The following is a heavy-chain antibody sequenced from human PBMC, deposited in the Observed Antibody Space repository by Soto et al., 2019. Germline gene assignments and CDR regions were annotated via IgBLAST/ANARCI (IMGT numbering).Heavy chain of an antibody. V-gene: IGHV3-23*01. CDR1: GFTFRTYA. D-gene: IGHD1-26*01. J-gene: IGHJ5*02. Sequence: EVQLLESGGGLVQPGGSLRLSCAASGFTFRTYAMTWVRQAPGKGLEWVSTISGSGGSTYYADSVKGRFTISRDNSKNTPYLQMTSLRAEDTAVYYCAKDGWELLRGFDPWGQGTLVTVSS. CDR2: ISGSGGST. CDR3: AKDGWELLRGFDP.